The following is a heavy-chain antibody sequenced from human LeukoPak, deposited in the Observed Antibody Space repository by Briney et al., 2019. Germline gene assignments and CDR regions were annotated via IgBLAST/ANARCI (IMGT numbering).Heavy chain of an antibody. D-gene: IGHD1-26*01. CDR2: IYYSGRT. V-gene: IGHV4-59*01. J-gene: IGHJ6*03. CDR1: GGSISSYY. CDR3: ARESGSHDEVHYYMDV. Sequence: SETLSLTXTVSGGSISSYYWSWIRQPPGKGLEWIGHIYYSGRTNYNPSLKSRVTISVDTSKNQFSLKLSSVTAADTAVYYCARESGSHDEVHYYMDVWGKGTTVTVSS.